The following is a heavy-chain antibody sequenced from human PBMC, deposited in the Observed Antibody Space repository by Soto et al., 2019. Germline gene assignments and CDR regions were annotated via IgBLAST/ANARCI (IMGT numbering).Heavy chain of an antibody. J-gene: IGHJ6*02. CDR3: ARTPPTVTTFREYYYYGMDV. Sequence: ASVKVSCKASGGTFSSYAISWVRQAPGQGLEWMGGIIPIFGTANYAQKFQGRVTITADESTSTAYMELSSLRSEDTAVYYCARTPPTVTTFREYYYYGMDVWGQGTTVTVSS. CDR2: IIPIFGTA. CDR1: GGTFSSYA. D-gene: IGHD4-17*01. V-gene: IGHV1-69*13.